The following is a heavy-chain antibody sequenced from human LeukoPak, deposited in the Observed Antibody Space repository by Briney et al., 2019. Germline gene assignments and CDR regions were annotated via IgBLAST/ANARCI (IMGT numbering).Heavy chain of an antibody. CDR2: ISWNSGSI. Sequence: GGSLRLSCAASGFTFDDYAMHWVRQAPGKGLEWVSGISWNSGSIGYADSVKGRFTISRDNAKNSLYLQMNSLRAEDTAVYYCARAEVVPAAIFDYWGQGTLVTVSS. CDR3: ARAEVVPAAIFDY. D-gene: IGHD2-2*02. CDR1: GFTFDDYA. J-gene: IGHJ4*02. V-gene: IGHV3-9*01.